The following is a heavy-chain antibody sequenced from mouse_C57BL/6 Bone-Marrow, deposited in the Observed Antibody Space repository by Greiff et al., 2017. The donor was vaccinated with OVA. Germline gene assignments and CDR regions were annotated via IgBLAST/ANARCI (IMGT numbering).Heavy chain of an antibody. V-gene: IGHV1-74*01. CDR1: GYTFTSYW. J-gene: IGHJ3*01. Sequence: QVQLQQPGAELVKPGASVKVSCKASGYTFTSYWMHWVKQRPGQGLEWIGRIHPSDSDTNYNQKFQGKATLTVDKSSSTAYMQLSSLTSEDSAVYYCAFRWLLSWFAYWGQGTLVTVSA. CDR2: IHPSDSDT. CDR3: AFRWLLSWFAY. D-gene: IGHD2-3*01.